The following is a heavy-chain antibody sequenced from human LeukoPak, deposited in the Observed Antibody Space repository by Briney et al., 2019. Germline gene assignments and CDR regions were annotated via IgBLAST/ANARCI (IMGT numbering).Heavy chain of an antibody. V-gene: IGHV4-4*07. CDR3: ARRDYSSGWSFDK. J-gene: IGHJ4*02. CDR2: IHTSGST. CDR1: GGSISGYY. D-gene: IGHD6-19*01. Sequence: SETLSLTCTVSGGSISGYYWSWIRQPAGKGLEWIGQIHTSGSTNYNPPLKSRVTMSIDTPENQVSLTMRSVTAADTAVYYCARRDYSSGWSFDKWGQGTLVTVSS.